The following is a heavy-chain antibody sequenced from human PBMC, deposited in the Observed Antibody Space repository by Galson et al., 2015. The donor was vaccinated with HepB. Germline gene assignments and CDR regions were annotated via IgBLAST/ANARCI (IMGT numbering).Heavy chain of an antibody. CDR3: AVNWNDGYFDL. CDR2: ISSSGSTI. Sequence: SLRLSCAASGFTFSSYEMNWVRQAPGKGLEWVSYISSSGSTIYYADSVKGRFTISRDNAKNSLYLQMNSLRAEDTAVYYCAVNWNDGYFDLWGRGTLVTVSS. V-gene: IGHV3-48*03. CDR1: GFTFSSYE. J-gene: IGHJ2*01. D-gene: IGHD1-1*01.